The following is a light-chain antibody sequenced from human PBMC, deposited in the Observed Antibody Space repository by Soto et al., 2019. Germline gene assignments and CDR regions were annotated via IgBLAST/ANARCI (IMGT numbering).Light chain of an antibody. CDR3: QQYNTFWT. V-gene: IGKV1-5*01. CDR2: DVS. J-gene: IGKJ1*01. CDR1: QIISNW. Sequence: DIQMTQSPSTLSASVGDRVTITCRASQIISNWLAWYQQKPGKAPKLLIYDVSSLKSGVPSRFSGSGSGTEFTLTISSLQPDDSATYYCQQYNTFWTFGQGTKGDIK.